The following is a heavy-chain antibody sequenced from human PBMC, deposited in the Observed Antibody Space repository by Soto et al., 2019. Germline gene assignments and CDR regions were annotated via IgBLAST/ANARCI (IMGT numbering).Heavy chain of an antibody. CDR3: ARQASYWHGGGGWFDP. CDR1: GFTFSRSD. D-gene: IGHD2-8*02. Sequence: EVQLVESGGGLVQPGGSLRLSCAASGFTFSRSDMHWVRQATGKGLEWISAIGTEHDAYYPDSVKGRFTTSRDNAKNSLYLKMKRLGAEDPGVYYWARQASYWHGGGGWFDPWGQGTLVIVSS. CDR2: IGTEHDA. J-gene: IGHJ5*02. V-gene: IGHV3-13*01.